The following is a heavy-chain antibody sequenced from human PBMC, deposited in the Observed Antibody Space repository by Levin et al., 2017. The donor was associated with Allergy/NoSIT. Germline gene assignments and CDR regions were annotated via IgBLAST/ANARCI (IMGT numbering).Heavy chain of an antibody. CDR2: IYSGGST. J-gene: IGHJ4*02. D-gene: IGHD6-19*01. CDR3: ARGRVSRGGLLFDY. V-gene: IGHV3-53*01. Sequence: GESLKISCAASGFTVSSNYMSWVRQAPGKGLEWVSVIYSGGSTYYAASVKGRFTISRDNSKNTLYLQMNSLRAEDTAVYYCARGRVSRGGLLFDYWGQGTLVTVSA. CDR1: GFTVSSNY.